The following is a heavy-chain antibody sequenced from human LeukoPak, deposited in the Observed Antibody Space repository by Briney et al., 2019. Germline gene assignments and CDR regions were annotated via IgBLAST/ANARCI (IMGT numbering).Heavy chain of an antibody. CDR1: GYSFTSYW. Sequence: KPGESLKISCKGSGYSFTSYWIGWVRQMPGKGLEWMGIIYPGDSDTRYSPSFQGHVTISADKSISTAYLQWSSLKASDTAMYYCARQIDGSGSYFFTIDYWGQGTLVTVSS. CDR2: IYPGDSDT. CDR3: ARQIDGSGSYFFTIDY. V-gene: IGHV5-51*01. J-gene: IGHJ4*02. D-gene: IGHD3-10*01.